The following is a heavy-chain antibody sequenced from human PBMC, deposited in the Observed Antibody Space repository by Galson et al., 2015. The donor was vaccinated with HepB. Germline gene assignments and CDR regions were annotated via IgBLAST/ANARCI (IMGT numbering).Heavy chain of an antibody. CDR3: AREGRLGSSWYGAFDY. V-gene: IGHV3-33*01. J-gene: IGHJ4*02. D-gene: IGHD6-13*01. CDR2: IWYDGSNK. CDR1: GFTFSSYG. Sequence: SLRLSCAASGFTFSSYGMHWVRQAPGKGLEWVAVIWYDGSNKYYADSVKGRFTISRDNSKNTLYLQMNSLRAEDTAVYYCAREGRLGSSWYGAFDYWGQGTLVTVSS.